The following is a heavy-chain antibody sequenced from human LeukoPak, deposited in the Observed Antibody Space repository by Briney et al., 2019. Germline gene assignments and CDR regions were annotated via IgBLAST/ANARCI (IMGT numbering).Heavy chain of an antibody. J-gene: IGHJ4*02. CDR1: GGSISNSYY. CDR3: ARIGIAAAGTEPLEY. V-gene: IGHV4-39*01. CDR2: ISYSGTT. D-gene: IGHD6-13*01. Sequence: SETLFLTCTVSGGSISNSYYWGWIRQPPGKGLEWIGSISYSGTTYYNPSLKSRVTISVDTSKNQFSLKLISVTAPDMAVYYCARIGIAAAGTEPLEYWGQGTLVSVSS.